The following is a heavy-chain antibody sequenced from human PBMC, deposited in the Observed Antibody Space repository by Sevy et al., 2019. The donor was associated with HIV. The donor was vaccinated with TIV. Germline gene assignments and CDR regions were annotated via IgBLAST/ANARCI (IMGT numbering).Heavy chain of an antibody. Sequence: SETLSLTCTVSGGSISSYYWSWIRQPAGKGLEWIGRIYTSGSTNYNPSLKSRVTMSVDTSKNQFSLKLSSVTAADTAVYYCARDGVSNWNYEFLTYYCDYWGQGTLVTVSS. V-gene: IGHV4-4*07. CDR2: IYTSGST. D-gene: IGHD1-7*01. J-gene: IGHJ4*02. CDR3: ARDGVSNWNYEFLTYYCDY. CDR1: GGSISSYY.